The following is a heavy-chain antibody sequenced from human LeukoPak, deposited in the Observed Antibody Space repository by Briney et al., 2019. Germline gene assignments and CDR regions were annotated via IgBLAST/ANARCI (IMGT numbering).Heavy chain of an antibody. CDR1: GFTFSSYE. J-gene: IGHJ4*02. CDR3: ARTGLGATYDY. V-gene: IGHV3-48*01. D-gene: IGHD1-26*01. Sequence: GGSLRLSCAASGFTFSSYEMNWVRQAPGKGLEWVSYISSSSRTIYYADSVKGRFTISRDNAKNSLYLQMNSLRGEDTAVYYCARTGLGATYDYWGQGTLVTVSS. CDR2: ISSSSRTI.